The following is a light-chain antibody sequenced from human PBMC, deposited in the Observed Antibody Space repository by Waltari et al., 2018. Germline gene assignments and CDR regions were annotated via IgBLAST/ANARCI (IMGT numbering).Light chain of an antibody. V-gene: IGLV1-47*01. J-gene: IGLJ1*01. CDR3: VTWDDSLGGYYV. CDR2: RDS. CDR1: TSNIGNNY. Sequence: QSVLTQSPSASGTPGQSVAISCSGATSNIGNNYVYWYQQLPGTAPKLLIYRDSQRPSGVPDRFSASKSGTSASLAISGLRSEDEADYYCVTWDDSLGGYYVFGTGTKVTVL.